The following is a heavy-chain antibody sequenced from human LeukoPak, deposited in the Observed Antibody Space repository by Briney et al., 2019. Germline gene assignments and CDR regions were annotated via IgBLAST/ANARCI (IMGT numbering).Heavy chain of an antibody. V-gene: IGHV3-21*01. D-gene: IGHD2-2*01. CDR1: GFTFSSYN. CDR2: ISHGSGSI. J-gene: IGHJ5*02. Sequence: GGSLRLSCAVSGFTFSSYNMNWLRQAPGKGLEWVSSISHGSGSIYYADSVKGRFAISRDNAKNSLYLQMKSLRAEDTAVYYCARDLQIVVGAAARGRGPFDPWGQGTLVTVSS. CDR3: ARDLQIVVGAAARGRGPFDP.